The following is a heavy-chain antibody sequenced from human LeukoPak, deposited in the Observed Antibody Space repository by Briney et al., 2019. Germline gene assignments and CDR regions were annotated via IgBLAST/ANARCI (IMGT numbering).Heavy chain of an antibody. V-gene: IGHV5-51*01. CDR1: GYTFTSYW. CDR3: ARHIGGISAAFDY. CDR2: IYPGDSDT. D-gene: IGHD3-10*01. Sequence: KVSCKASGYTFTSYWIGWVRQMPGKGLEWMGIIYPGDSDTRYSPSFQGQVTISADKSISTAYLQWSSLKASDTAMYYCARHIGGISAAFDYWGQGTLVTVSS. J-gene: IGHJ4*02.